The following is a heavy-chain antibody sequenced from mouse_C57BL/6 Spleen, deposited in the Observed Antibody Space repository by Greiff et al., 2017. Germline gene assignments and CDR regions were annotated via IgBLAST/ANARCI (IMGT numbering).Heavy chain of an antibody. Sequence: EVMLVESGPELVKPGASVKMSCKASGYTFTDYNMHWVKQSHGKSLEWIGYINPNNGGTSYNQKFKGKATLTVNKSSSTAYMELRSLTSEDSAVYYCALYDYDGFAYWGQGTLVTVSA. J-gene: IGHJ3*01. CDR2: INPNNGGT. V-gene: IGHV1-22*01. CDR1: GYTFTDYN. D-gene: IGHD2-4*01. CDR3: ALYDYDGFAY.